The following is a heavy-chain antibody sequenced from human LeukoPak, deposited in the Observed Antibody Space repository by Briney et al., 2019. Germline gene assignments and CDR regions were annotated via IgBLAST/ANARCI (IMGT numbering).Heavy chain of an antibody. CDR3: ARRPIAAVVRGYNWFDP. D-gene: IGHD6-19*01. CDR1: GGSFSGYY. CDR2: INHSGST. V-gene: IGHV4-34*01. J-gene: IGHJ5*02. Sequence: SGTLSLTCAVYGGSFSGYYWSWIRQPPGKGLEWIGEINHSGSTNYNPSLKSRVTISVDTSKNQFSLKLSSVTAADTAVYYCARRPIAAVVRGYNWFDPWGQGTLVTVSS.